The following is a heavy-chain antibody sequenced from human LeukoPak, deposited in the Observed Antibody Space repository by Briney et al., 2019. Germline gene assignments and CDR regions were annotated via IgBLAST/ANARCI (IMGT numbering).Heavy chain of an antibody. D-gene: IGHD3-10*01. J-gene: IGHJ6*03. CDR3: AREGYYGSGDYYHYYMDV. CDR2: IYTSGST. CDR1: GGSISRYY. V-gene: IGHV4-4*07. Sequence: PSETLSLNCTVSGGSISRYYWSWIRQPAGKGLEWIGRIYTSGSTNYNPSLNSRVTVSVDTSKNQFSLRLSSVTAADTAVYYCAREGYYGSGDYYHYYMDVWGKGTTVTVSS.